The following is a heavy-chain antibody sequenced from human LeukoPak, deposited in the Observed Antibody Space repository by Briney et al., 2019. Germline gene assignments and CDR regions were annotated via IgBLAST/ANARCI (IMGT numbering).Heavy chain of an antibody. CDR3: ASRPSNTWAGPLDF. J-gene: IGHJ4*02. CDR1: GFSLNSYS. Sequence: GGSLRLSCEASGFSLNSYSVNWVRQAPGKGLEWLSYISTTYDIYYADSVKGRFTISKDNAKNSLYLQMNSLRAEDTAVYYCASRPSNTWAGPLDFWGQGALVTVSS. V-gene: IGHV3-21*05. CDR2: ISTTYDI. D-gene: IGHD6-13*01.